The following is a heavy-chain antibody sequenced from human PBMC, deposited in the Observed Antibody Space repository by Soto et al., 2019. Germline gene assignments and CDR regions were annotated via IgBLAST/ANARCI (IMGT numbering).Heavy chain of an antibody. V-gene: IGHV4-59*01. Sequence: PSETLSLTCVVSGGSLSSYYWSWIRQPPGKGLEWIGYIYYSGSTNYNPSLKSRVTISVDTSKNQFSLKLSSVTAADTAVYYCARAPYDILTGYPYYFDYWGQGTLVTVSS. J-gene: IGHJ4*02. CDR1: GGSLSSYY. CDR3: ARAPYDILTGYPYYFDY. D-gene: IGHD3-9*01. CDR2: IYYSGST.